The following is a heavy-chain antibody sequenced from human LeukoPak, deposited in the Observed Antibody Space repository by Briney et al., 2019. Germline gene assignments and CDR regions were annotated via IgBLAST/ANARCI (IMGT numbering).Heavy chain of an antibody. V-gene: IGHV3-30*18. CDR1: GFTFSSYG. J-gene: IGHJ4*02. D-gene: IGHD2-15*01. CDR3: AKDNCQGFCELVVAAILDY. Sequence: GRSLRLSCAASGFTFSSYGMHWVRQAPGKGLEWVAVISYDGSNKYYADSVKGRFTISRDNSKNTLYLQMNSLRAEDTAVYYCAKDNCQGFCELVVAAILDYWGQGTLVTVSS. CDR2: ISYDGSNK.